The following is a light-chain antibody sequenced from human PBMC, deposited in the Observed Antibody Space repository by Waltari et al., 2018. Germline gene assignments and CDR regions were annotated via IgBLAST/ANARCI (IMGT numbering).Light chain of an antibody. V-gene: IGLV3-25*03. CDR3: QSAHSGSTHLL. Sequence: SYELTQPPSVSVSPGQTARIPCSGDVLPKQYAYLYQQKPGQAPVLIISKDTERASGIPERFSGSTSGTTVTLTISGAQADDEADYYCQSAHSGSTHLLFGGGTKLTVL. CDR2: KDT. CDR1: VLPKQY. J-gene: IGLJ2*01.